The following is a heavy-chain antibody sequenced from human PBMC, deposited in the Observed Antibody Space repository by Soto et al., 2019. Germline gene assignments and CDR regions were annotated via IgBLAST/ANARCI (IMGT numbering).Heavy chain of an antibody. D-gene: IGHD2-15*01. CDR1: GYTFTSYG. J-gene: IGHJ5*02. CDR2: ISAYNGNT. CDR3: ARAGYCSGASCSHGFWFDP. Sequence: ASVKVSCKASGYTFTSYGISWVRQAPGQGLEWMGWISAYNGNTNYAQKLQGRVTMTTDTSTSTAYMELRSLRSDDTAVYYCARAGYCSGASCSHGFWFDPWGQGTLVTVS. V-gene: IGHV1-18*01.